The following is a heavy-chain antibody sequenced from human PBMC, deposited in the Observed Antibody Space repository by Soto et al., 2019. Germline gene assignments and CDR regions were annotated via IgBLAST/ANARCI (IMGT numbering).Heavy chain of an antibody. CDR1: GGTFSSYT. J-gene: IGHJ4*02. V-gene: IGHV1-69*02. Sequence: GASVKVSCKASGGTFSSYTISWVRQAPGQGLEWMGRIIPILGIANYAQKFQGRVTITADKSTSTAYMELSSLRSEDTAVYYCARSYCSGGSCYSLDYWGQGTLVTVSS. CDR2: IIPILGIA. D-gene: IGHD2-15*01. CDR3: ARSYCSGGSCYSLDY.